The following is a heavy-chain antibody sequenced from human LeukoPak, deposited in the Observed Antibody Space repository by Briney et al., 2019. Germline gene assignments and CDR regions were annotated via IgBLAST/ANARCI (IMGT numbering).Heavy chain of an antibody. J-gene: IGHJ6*02. V-gene: IGHV4-39*01. CDR1: GGSISSSSYY. D-gene: IGHD6-19*01. CDR2: IYYSGST. Sequence: RSETLSLTCTVSGGSISSSSYYWGWIRQPPGKGLEWIGSIYYSGSTYYNPSLKSRVTISVDTSKNQFSLKLSSVTATDTAVYYCARRPGSSGWYGYYYYGMDVWGQGTTVTVSS. CDR3: ARRPGSSGWYGYYYYGMDV.